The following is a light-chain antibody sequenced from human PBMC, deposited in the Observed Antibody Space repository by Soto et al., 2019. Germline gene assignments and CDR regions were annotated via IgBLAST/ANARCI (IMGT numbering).Light chain of an antibody. CDR2: GAS. CDR3: QQYNTWRT. CDR1: QSLSNN. J-gene: IGKJ1*01. V-gene: IGKV3-15*01. Sequence: DTVMTQSPATLSVSPGETVTLSCRASQSLSNNLAWYQQKPGQAPRLLIYGASTRATGIPARFSGSGSGTEFTLTISSLQSEDFAVYYCQQYNTWRTFGPGTKVEL.